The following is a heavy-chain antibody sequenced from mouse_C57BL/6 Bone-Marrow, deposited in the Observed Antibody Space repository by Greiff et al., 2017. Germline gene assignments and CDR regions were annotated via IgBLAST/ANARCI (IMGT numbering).Heavy chain of an antibody. J-gene: IGHJ3*01. Sequence: QVQLQQSGAELARPGASVKLSCKASGYSFTSYGISWVKQRTGQGLEWIGDIYPKSGNTYYNEKFKGKATLTADKSSSTAYMQLRSLTSEDSAVYVCARSRAWFAYWGQGTLVTVSA. CDR3: ARSRAWFAY. CDR2: IYPKSGNT. CDR1: GYSFTSYG. V-gene: IGHV1-81*01.